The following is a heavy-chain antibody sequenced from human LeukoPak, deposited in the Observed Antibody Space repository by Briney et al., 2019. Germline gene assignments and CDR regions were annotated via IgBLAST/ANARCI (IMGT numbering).Heavy chain of an antibody. D-gene: IGHD4-23*01. V-gene: IGHV4-30-2*01. Sequence: PSQTLSLTCAASGGSISSGGYCWSWIRQPPGKGLEWIGYIYHSGSTYYNPSLKSRVTISVDRSKNEFSLKLSSVTAADTAVYYCGRLTVEGWFDPWGQGTLVTVSS. CDR2: IYHSGST. J-gene: IGHJ5*02. CDR3: GRLTVEGWFDP. CDR1: GGSISSGGYC.